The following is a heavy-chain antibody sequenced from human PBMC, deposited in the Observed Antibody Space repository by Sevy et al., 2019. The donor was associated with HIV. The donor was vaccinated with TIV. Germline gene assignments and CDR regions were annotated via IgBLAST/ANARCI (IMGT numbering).Heavy chain of an antibody. Sequence: GGSLRLSCAASGFTFSSYAMSWVRQAPGKGLEWVSTFSFGCGKINYADTVKGRFTISRDNSKNTLYLQMHSLRAEDTAVYYCAREGCSKPHDYWGQGTLVTVSS. CDR1: GFTFSSYA. CDR2: FSFGCGKI. J-gene: IGHJ4*02. CDR3: AREGCSKPHDY. V-gene: IGHV3-23*01. D-gene: IGHD3-10*02.